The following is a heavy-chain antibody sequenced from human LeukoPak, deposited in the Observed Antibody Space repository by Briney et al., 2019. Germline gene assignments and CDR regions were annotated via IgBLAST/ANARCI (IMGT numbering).Heavy chain of an antibody. CDR3: AKSGSRDWDYFEY. Sequence: TGGSLRLSCAAPGFTLSSYAMNWGRQAPGKGLEWGSTISGDGGATHYADSVKGRFTISRANSKNTLFLQMNSLRAEDTAVYYCAKSGSRDWDYFEYWGQGTLVTASS. CDR1: GFTLSSYA. J-gene: IGHJ4*02. D-gene: IGHD6-19*01. CDR2: ISGDGGAT. V-gene: IGHV3-23*01.